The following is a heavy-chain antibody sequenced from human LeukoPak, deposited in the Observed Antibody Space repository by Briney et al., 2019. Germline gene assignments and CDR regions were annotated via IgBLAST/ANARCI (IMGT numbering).Heavy chain of an antibody. CDR3: ARRYCSGGICYYFDY. V-gene: IGHV5-51*01. D-gene: IGHD2-15*01. Sequence: GESLKISCNGSGYSFTNHWIAWVRQMPGKGLEWMGIIYPGDSDTRYSPSFQGQVTISVDKSISTAYLQWSSLEASDTAMYYCARRYCSGGICYYFDYWGQGSLVTVSS. J-gene: IGHJ4*02. CDR1: GYSFTNHW. CDR2: IYPGDSDT.